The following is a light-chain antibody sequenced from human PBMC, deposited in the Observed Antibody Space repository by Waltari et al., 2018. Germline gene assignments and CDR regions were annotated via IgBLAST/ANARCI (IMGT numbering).Light chain of an antibody. CDR3: SSQSSNNVVL. J-gene: IGLJ2*01. CDR1: SNDVGGYNS. V-gene: IGLV2-14*01. Sequence: QSALTQPASVSGSPGQSVTIFCTGTSNDVGGYNSASWYQEHPGHAPRVIIYDVSDRPSGVSDRFSGSKSGNTASLTISGLQAEDEADYYCSSQSSNNVVLFGGGTKLTVL. CDR2: DVS.